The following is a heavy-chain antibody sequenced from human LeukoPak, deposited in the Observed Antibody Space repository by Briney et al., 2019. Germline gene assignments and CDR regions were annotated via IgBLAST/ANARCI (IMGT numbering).Heavy chain of an antibody. CDR1: GYTFTVNY. CDR2: MNPNSGVT. V-gene: IGHV1-2*02. J-gene: IGHJ4*02. D-gene: IGHD6-13*01. Sequence: GSVKVSCKPSGYTFTVNYLHWVRQALGQGLEWVGWMNPNSGVTGYAQNFQGRVTMTRDTSISTAYMELSSLTSDDTAVYYCTRGAGTSWYDYWGQGSLVTVSS. CDR3: TRGAGTSWYDY.